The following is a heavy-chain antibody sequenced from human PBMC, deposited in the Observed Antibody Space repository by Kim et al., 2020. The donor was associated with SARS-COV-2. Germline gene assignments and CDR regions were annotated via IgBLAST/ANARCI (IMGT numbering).Heavy chain of an antibody. V-gene: IGHV3-30*04. Sequence: GGSLRLSCAASGFTFSSYAMHWVRQAPGKGLEWVAVISYDGSNKYYADSVKGRFTISRDNSKNTLYLQMNSLRAEDTAVYYCAREKAVTSRSLLRYFDWHSETEFYYYYYGMDVWGQGTTVTVSS. CDR3: AREKAVTSRSLLRYFDWHSETEFYYYYYGMDV. J-gene: IGHJ6*02. CDR1: GFTFSSYA. D-gene: IGHD3-9*01. CDR2: ISYDGSNK.